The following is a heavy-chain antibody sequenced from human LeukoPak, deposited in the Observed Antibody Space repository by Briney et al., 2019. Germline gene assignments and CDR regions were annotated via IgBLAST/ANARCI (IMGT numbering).Heavy chain of an antibody. V-gene: IGHV3-23*01. Sequence: GGSLRLSCAASGFTFSSYAMSWVRQAPGKGLEWVSAISGSGGSTYYADSVKGRFTISRDNSKNTLYLQMISLRAEDTAVYYCAKDVGDYYDNSGYIPFDYWGQGTLVTVSS. J-gene: IGHJ4*02. CDR1: GFTFSSYA. CDR3: AKDVGDYYDNSGYIPFDY. CDR2: ISGSGGST. D-gene: IGHD3-22*01.